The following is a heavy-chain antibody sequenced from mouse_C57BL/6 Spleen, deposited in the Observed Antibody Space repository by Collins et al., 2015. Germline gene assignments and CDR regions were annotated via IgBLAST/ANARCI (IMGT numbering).Heavy chain of an antibody. Sequence: QVQLKQSGAELVRPGASVKLSCKASGYTFTDYYXKWVKQRPGQGPEWIARIYPGSDNTFYNEKVQGQGHTDCRKSSSTAYMQLNSLTSEDSAVYFCAREGLYYGRTYGSMDFWGQGTSVTVSS. CDR3: AREGLYYGRTYGSMDF. D-gene: IGHD1-1*01. V-gene: IGHV1-76*01. CDR1: GYTFTDYY. CDR2: IYPGSDNT. J-gene: IGHJ4*01.